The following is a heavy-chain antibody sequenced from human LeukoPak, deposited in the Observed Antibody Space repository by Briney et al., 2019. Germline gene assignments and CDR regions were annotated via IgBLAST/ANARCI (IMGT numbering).Heavy chain of an antibody. J-gene: IGHJ4*02. CDR1: GYTFTSYD. CDR2: MNPNSGNT. Sequence: GASVKVSCKASGYTFTSYDINWERQATGQGLEWMGWMNPNSGNTGYAQKFQGRVTMTRNTSISTAYMELSSLRSEDTAVYYCARGPTYYYDSSGRQALGYWGQGTLVTVSS. CDR3: ARGPTYYYDSSGRQALGY. V-gene: IGHV1-8*01. D-gene: IGHD3-22*01.